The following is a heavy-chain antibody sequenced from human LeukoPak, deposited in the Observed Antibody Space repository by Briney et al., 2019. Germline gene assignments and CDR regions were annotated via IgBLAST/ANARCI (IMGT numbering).Heavy chain of an antibody. V-gene: IGHV1-18*01. CDR3: AGVEITMIVVQNPGGFDI. Sequence: ASVKVSCKASGYTFTSYGISWVRQAPGQGLEWMGWISAYNGNTNYAQKLQGRVTMTTDTSTSTAYMELSSLRSEDTAVYYCAGVEITMIVVQNPGGFDIWGQGTMVTVSS. D-gene: IGHD3-22*01. CDR2: ISAYNGNT. J-gene: IGHJ3*02. CDR1: GYTFTSYG.